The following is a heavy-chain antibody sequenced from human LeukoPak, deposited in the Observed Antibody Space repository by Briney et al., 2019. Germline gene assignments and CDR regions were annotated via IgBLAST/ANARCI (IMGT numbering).Heavy chain of an antibody. CDR1: GFTFSTYS. CDR2: ISSSSSSM. D-gene: IGHD6-13*01. CDR3: ARDRESGYSSSWYIDCFDY. J-gene: IGHJ4*02. V-gene: IGHV3-48*01. Sequence: GGSLRLSCAVSGFTFSTYSMNWVRQAPGKGLEWVSYISSSSSSMFYADSVKGRFTISRDNAKNSLYLQMNSLRAEDTAVYYCARDRESGYSSSWYIDCFDYWGQGTLVTVSS.